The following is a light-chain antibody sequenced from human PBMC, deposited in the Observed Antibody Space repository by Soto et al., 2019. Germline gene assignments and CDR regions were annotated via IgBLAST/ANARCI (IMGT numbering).Light chain of an antibody. CDR3: SSYAGSNFYV. CDR1: SSDVGGYNY. J-gene: IGLJ1*01. CDR2: EVS. V-gene: IGLV2-8*01. Sequence: QSVLTQPPSASWSPGQLVTISCTGTSSDVGGYNYVSWYQQHPGKAPKLMIYEVSKRPSGVPDRFSGSKSGNTASLTVSGLQAEDEADYYCSSYAGSNFYVFGTGTQVTVL.